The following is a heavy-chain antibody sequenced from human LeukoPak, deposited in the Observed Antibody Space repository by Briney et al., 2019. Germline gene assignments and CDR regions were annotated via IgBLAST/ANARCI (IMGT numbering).Heavy chain of an antibody. CDR1: GFTFSDYD. CDR3: ARAPHYSNYGPYYYGMDV. Sequence: RTGGSLRLSCAASGFTFSDYDMSWIRQAPGKGLEWVSYISSSSSYTNYADSVKGRFTISRDNAKNSLYLQMNSLRAEDTAVYYCARAPHYSNYGPYYYGMDVRGQGTRVTVSS. V-gene: IGHV3-11*06. J-gene: IGHJ6*02. CDR2: ISSSSSYT. D-gene: IGHD4-11*01.